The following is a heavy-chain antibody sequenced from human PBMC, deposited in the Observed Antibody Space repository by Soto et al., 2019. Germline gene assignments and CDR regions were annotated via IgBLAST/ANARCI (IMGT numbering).Heavy chain of an antibody. V-gene: IGHV4-34*01. CDR3: ARGEAYWFDP. J-gene: IGHJ5*02. CDR2: INHSGST. Sequence: RSLTCAVYGGSFSGYYWSWIRQPPGKGLEWIGEINHSGSTNYNPSLKSRVTISVDTSKNQFSLKLSSVTAADTAVYYCARGEAYWFDPWGQGTLVTVSS. CDR1: GGSFSGYY.